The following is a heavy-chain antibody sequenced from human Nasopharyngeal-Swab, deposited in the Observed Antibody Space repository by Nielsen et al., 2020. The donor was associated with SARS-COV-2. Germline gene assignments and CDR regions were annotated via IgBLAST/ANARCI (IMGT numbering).Heavy chain of an antibody. Sequence: GESLKISCAASGFTFSSYWMHWVRQAPGKGLVWVSRINSDGSSTSYADSVKGRFTISRDNAKNTLYLQMNSLRAEDTAVYYCAGDGSRDAFDIWGQGTMVTVSS. J-gene: IGHJ3*02. CDR3: AGDGSRDAFDI. V-gene: IGHV3-74*01. CDR2: INSDGSST. D-gene: IGHD5-12*01. CDR1: GFTFSSYW.